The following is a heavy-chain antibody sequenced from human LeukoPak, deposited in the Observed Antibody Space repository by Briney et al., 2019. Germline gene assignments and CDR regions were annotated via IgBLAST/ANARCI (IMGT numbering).Heavy chain of an antibody. Sequence: GGSLRLSCLTSGFTFSTNAMSWVRQAPGKGLEWVANIKQDGSEKYYVDSVKGRFTISRDNAKNSLYLQMNSLRAEDTAVYYCARDLGITMGRGAAGYWGQGTLVTVSS. V-gene: IGHV3-7*01. J-gene: IGHJ4*02. CDR1: GFTFSTNA. CDR2: IKQDGSEK. CDR3: ARDLGITMGRGAAGY. D-gene: IGHD3-10*01.